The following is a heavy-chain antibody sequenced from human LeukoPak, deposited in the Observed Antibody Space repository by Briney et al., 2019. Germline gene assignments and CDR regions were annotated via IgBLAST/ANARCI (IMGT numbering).Heavy chain of an antibody. V-gene: IGHV1-69*04. D-gene: IGHD5-18*01. J-gene: IGHJ6*02. CDR2: IIPILGIA. CDR1: GGTFSSYA. CDR3: ARDDSYGYYYYYGMDV. Sequence: ASVKVSCKASGGTFSSYAISWVRQAPGQGLEWMGRIIPILGIANYAQKFQGRVTITADKSTSTAYMELSSLRSEDTAVYYCARDDSYGYYYYYGMDVWGQGTTVTVSS.